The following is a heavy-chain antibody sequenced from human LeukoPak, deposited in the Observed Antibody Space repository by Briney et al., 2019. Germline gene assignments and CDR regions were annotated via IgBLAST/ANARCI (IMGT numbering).Heavy chain of an antibody. Sequence: SETLSLTCTVSGGSISSSSYYWGWIRQPPGKGLEWFGSIYYSGSTYYNPSLKSRVTISVDASKNQFSLKLSSVTAADTAVYYCARHSSWYQYYFEYWGQGTLVSVSS. J-gene: IGHJ4*02. D-gene: IGHD6-13*01. V-gene: IGHV4-39*07. CDR2: IYYSGST. CDR3: ARHSSWYQYYFEY. CDR1: GGSISSSSYY.